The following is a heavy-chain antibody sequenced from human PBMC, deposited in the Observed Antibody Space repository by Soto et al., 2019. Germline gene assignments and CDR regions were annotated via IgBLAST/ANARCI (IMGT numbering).Heavy chain of an antibody. V-gene: IGHV4-4*07. CDR3: ARADYEILTGSYAMDV. CDR2: VSTNGAT. Sequence: ERLSRSGAVSDGFLSSYYWNWIHQPPGKGLEWIGLVSTNGATNYNPSLESRVTMSVDTSKNQFSLKLTSVTAADTAVSFCARADYEILTGSYAMDVWGQGTKVTVSS. J-gene: IGHJ6*02. D-gene: IGHD3-9*01. CDR1: DGFLSSYY.